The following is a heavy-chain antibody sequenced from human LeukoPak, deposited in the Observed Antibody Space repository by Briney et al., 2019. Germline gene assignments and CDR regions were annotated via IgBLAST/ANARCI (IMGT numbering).Heavy chain of an antibody. D-gene: IGHD4-17*01. V-gene: IGHV3-23*01. J-gene: IGHJ5*02. Sequence: GGSLRLSCAASGFPFSASAMTWVRQAPGKGLEWVSHILSTGTTYYADSVRGRFTISRDNSKSTLYLLMTSLRADDTAVYYCATVKYDYGDPVGWFDPWGQGTLVTVSS. CDR2: ILSTGTT. CDR1: GFPFSASA. CDR3: ATVKYDYGDPVGWFDP.